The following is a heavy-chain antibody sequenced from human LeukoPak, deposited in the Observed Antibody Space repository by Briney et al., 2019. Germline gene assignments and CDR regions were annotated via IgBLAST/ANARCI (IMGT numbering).Heavy chain of an antibody. CDR3: AKAAAPTDWYFDL. V-gene: IGHV3-9*03. CDR2: ISWNSGSI. D-gene: IGHD2-2*01. J-gene: IGHJ2*01. Sequence: GRSLRLSCAASGFTFDDYAMHWVRQAPGKGLEWVSGISWNSGSIGYADSVKGRFTISRDNAKNSLYLQMNSLRAEDMALYYCAKAAAPTDWYFDLWAVAPWSLSPQ. CDR1: GFTFDDYA.